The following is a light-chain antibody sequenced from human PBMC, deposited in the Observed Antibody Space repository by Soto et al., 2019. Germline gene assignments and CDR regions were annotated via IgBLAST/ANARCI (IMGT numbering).Light chain of an antibody. CDR3: QQRSDWPST. Sequence: EIVLTQSPATLSLSPGERATLSCRASQSVSSYLAWYQQKPGQAPRLLIYDASNRATGIPARFSGSGSGTDFTITISSLEPDDSAVYYCQQRSDWPSTFGGGTKVQIK. V-gene: IGKV3-11*01. CDR2: DAS. J-gene: IGKJ4*01. CDR1: QSVSSY.